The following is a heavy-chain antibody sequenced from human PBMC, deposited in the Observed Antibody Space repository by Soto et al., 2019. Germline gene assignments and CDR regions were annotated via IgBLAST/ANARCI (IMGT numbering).Heavy chain of an antibody. J-gene: IGHJ6*02. Sequence: SVKVSCKASGFTFTSSAVQWVRQARGQRLEWIGWIVVGSGNTIYAQKFKERVTITRDMSTSTAYVELSSLRSEDTAVYYCAARGAGGSWYYGIDVWGQGTTVTVSS. CDR1: GFTFTSSA. D-gene: IGHD3-10*01. V-gene: IGHV1-58*01. CDR3: AARGAGGSWYYGIDV. CDR2: IVVGSGNT.